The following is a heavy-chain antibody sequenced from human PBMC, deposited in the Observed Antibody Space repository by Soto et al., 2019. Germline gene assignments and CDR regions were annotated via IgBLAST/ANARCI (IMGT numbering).Heavy chain of an antibody. D-gene: IGHD2-2*01. Sequence: GASVKVSCKASGYTFTSYYMHWVRQAPGQGLEWMGIINPSGGSTSYAQKFQGRVTMTRDTSTSTVYMELSSLRSEDTAVYYCASLGTGDVLVPAAMQGPYYYYGMDVWGQGTTVTVSS. J-gene: IGHJ6*02. V-gene: IGHV1-46*01. CDR2: INPSGGST. CDR3: ASLGTGDVLVPAAMQGPYYYYGMDV. CDR1: GYTFTSYY.